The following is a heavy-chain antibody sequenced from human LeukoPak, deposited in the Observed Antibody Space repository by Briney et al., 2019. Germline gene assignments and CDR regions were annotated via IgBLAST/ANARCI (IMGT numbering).Heavy chain of an antibody. CDR3: ATVGGANFDY. V-gene: IGHV1-69*01. D-gene: IGHD4/OR15-4a*01. CDR2: IIPIFGAA. CDR1: GGTFSSYA. J-gene: IGHJ4*02. Sequence: SVKVSCKASGGTFSSYAISWVRQAPGQGLEWMGGIIPIFGAANYAQKFQGRVTITADESTSTAYMELSSLRSEDTAMYYCATVGGANFDYWGQGTLVTVSS.